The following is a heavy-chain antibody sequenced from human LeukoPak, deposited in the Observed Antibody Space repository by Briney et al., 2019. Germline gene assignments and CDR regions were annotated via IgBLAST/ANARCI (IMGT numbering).Heavy chain of an antibody. V-gene: IGHV3-30*18. Sequence: GGSLRLSCAASGFTFSTYGMHWVRQAPGKGLEWVAVISYDGSNEYYADSVKGRFTISRDNFKNTLYLQMSSLRAEDTAVYYCAKEFNRGLPDYWGQGTLVTVPS. D-gene: IGHD2-21*01. CDR1: GFTFSTYG. CDR3: AKEFNRGLPDY. CDR2: ISYDGSNE. J-gene: IGHJ4*02.